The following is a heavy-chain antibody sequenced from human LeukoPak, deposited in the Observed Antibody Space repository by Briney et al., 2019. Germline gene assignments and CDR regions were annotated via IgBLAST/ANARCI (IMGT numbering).Heavy chain of an antibody. J-gene: IGHJ1*01. D-gene: IGHD3-9*01. CDR3: ARANPYYDILTGYYYRPYFQH. V-gene: IGHV4-59*01. Sequence: NASETLSLTCTVSGGSISSYYWSWIRQPPGKGLEWIGYIYYSGSTNYNPSLKSRVTISVDTSKNQFSLKLSSVTAADTAVYYCARANPYYDILTGYYYRPYFQHWGQGTLVTVSS. CDR1: GGSISSYY. CDR2: IYYSGST.